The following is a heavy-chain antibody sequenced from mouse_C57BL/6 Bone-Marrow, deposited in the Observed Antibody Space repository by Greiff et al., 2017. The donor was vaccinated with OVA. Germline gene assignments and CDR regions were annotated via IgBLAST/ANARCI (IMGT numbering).Heavy chain of an antibody. Sequence: EVQLVESGGGLVKPGGSLKLSCAASGFTFSSYAMSWVRQTPEKRLEWVATISDGGSYTYYPDNVKGRFTISRDNAKNNLYLQMSHLKSEDTAMYYCARALHSNYFYYFDYWGQGTTLTVSS. CDR3: ARALHSNYFYYFDY. CDR2: ISDGGSYT. CDR1: GFTFSSYA. J-gene: IGHJ2*01. V-gene: IGHV5-4*01. D-gene: IGHD2-5*01.